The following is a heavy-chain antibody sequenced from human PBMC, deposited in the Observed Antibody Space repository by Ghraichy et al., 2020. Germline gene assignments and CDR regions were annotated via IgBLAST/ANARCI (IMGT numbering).Heavy chain of an antibody. CDR1: GGSFSGYY. CDR2: INHSGST. Sequence: SQTLSLTCAVYGGSFSGYYWSWIRQPPGKGLEWIGEINHSGSTNYNPSLKSRVTISVDTSKNQFSLKLSSVTAADTAVYYCAREFSNYVLGNWFDPWGQGTLVTVSS. V-gene: IGHV4-34*01. D-gene: IGHD4-11*01. CDR3: AREFSNYVLGNWFDP. J-gene: IGHJ5*02.